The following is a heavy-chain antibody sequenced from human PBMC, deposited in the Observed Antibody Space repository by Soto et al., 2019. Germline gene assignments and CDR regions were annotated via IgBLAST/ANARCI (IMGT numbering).Heavy chain of an antibody. D-gene: IGHD3-10*01. CDR1: GFTVGNNY. J-gene: IGHJ4*02. CDR3: AKDGRGSGSHYNSFGY. Sequence: EVQLVESGGGLIQPGGSLKLSCAASGFTVGNNYMSWVRQAPGKGLEWVPLIYSTGTTKYADAVKGRFTGSRDNAKNTLYLTMNSLRAEETAVYYCAKDGRGSGSHYNSFGYWGQGTLVTVSS. CDR2: IYSTGTT. V-gene: IGHV3-53*01.